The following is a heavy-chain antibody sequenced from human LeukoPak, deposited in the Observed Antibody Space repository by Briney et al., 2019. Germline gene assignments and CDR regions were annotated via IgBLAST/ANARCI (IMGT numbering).Heavy chain of an antibody. CDR2: IYSGGST. CDR3: ARDRLYYGMDV. CDR1: GFTVSSNY. V-gene: IGHV3-53*01. Sequence: GGSLRLSCAASGFTVSSNYMSWVRQAPGKGLEWVSVIYSGGSTYYADSVKGRFTISRDNSKNTLYLQMNSLRAEDTAVYYCARDRLYYGMDVWGKGTTVTVSS. D-gene: IGHD3-16*01. J-gene: IGHJ6*04.